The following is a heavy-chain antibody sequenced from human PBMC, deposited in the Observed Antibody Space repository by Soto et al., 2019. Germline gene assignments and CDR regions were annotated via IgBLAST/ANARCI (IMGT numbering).Heavy chain of an antibody. CDR3: ANTYYYGSGSGPYNWFDH. V-gene: IGHV4-34*01. D-gene: IGHD3-10*01. Sequence: SETLSLTCAVYGGSFSGYYWSWIRQPPGKGLEWIGEINHSGSTNYNPSLKSRVTISVDTSKNQFSLKLSSVTAADTAVYYCANTYYYGSGSGPYNWFDHWGQGTLVTVSS. J-gene: IGHJ5*02. CDR2: INHSGST. CDR1: GGSFSGYY.